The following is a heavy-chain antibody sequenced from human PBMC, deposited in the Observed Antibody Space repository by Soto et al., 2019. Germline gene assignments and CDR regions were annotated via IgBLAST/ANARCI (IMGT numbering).Heavy chain of an antibody. CDR3: ARDLLDSSGWHNADPTAYYYYYGMDV. Sequence: ASVKVSCKASGYTFTSYGISWVRQAPGQGLEWMGWISAYNGNTNYAQKLQGRVTMTTDTSTSTAYMELRSLRSDDTAVYYCARDLLDSSGWHNADPTAYYYYYGMDVWGQGTTVTVSS. D-gene: IGHD6-19*01. CDR2: ISAYNGNT. CDR1: GYTFTSYG. V-gene: IGHV1-18*01. J-gene: IGHJ6*02.